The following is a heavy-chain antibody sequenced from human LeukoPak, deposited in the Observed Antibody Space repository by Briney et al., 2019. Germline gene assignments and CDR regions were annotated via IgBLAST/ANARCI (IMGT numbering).Heavy chain of an antibody. CDR3: ARDEGSDYYYYYMDV. CDR2: ISSAGGYI. D-gene: IGHD6-19*01. J-gene: IGHJ6*03. V-gene: IGHV3-21*01. CDR1: GLSFSSYS. Sequence: RAGGSLRLSCAASGLSFSSYSMNWVRQAPGKGLEWVSSISSAGGYIHYAGSVKGRFTISRDNAKNSLYLQMNSLRVEDTAIYYCARDEGSDYYYYYMDVWGKGTTVTVSS.